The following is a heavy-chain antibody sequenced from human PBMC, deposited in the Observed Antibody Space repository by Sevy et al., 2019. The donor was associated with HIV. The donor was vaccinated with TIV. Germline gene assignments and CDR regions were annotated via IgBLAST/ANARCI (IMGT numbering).Heavy chain of an antibody. CDR2: IDYSGST. V-gene: IGHV4-39*01. CDR1: GGSISSSSYY. CDR3: ATHGARDYYYYGMDV. Sequence: SETLSLTCTVSGGSISSSSYYWGWIRQPPWKGLEWIGNIDYSGSTYYNPSLKSRVTISVDTSKNPFSLKLSSVTAADTAVYYCATHGARDYYYYGMDVWGQGTTVTVSS. J-gene: IGHJ6*02. D-gene: IGHD2-15*01.